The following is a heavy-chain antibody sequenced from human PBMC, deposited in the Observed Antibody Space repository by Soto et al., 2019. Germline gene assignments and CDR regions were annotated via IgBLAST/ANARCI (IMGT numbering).Heavy chain of an antibody. CDR2: IDYNGVT. Sequence: SETLSLTCTVSGGSIYRSGYYWGWIRQPPGGGLEWIGNIDYNGVTYSNPSLKSRVTISRDTSKNQFSLKLTSVTAADTALYYCGKVLVGATGHTDSDSWGPGTLVTVSS. CDR3: GKVLVGATGHTDSDS. J-gene: IGHJ4*02. CDR1: GGSIYRSGYY. V-gene: IGHV4-39*01. D-gene: IGHD2-15*01.